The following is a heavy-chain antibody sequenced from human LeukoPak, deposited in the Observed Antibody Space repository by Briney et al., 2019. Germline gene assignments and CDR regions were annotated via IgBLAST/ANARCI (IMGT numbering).Heavy chain of an antibody. V-gene: IGHV3-66*01. Sequence: ETLSLTCTVSGGSMNSYYMSWVRQAPGKGLEWVSIIYSGGSTYYADSVKGRFTISRDNSKNTLYLQMNSLRAEDTAVYYCARVFDSSGYYWAFDIWGQGTMVTVSS. CDR1: GGSMNSYY. CDR2: IYSGGST. J-gene: IGHJ3*02. D-gene: IGHD3-22*01. CDR3: ARVFDSSGYYWAFDI.